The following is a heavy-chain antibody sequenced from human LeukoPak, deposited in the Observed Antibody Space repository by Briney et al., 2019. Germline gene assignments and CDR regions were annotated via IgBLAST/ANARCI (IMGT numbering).Heavy chain of an antibody. CDR1: GGSISSYY. CDR2: IYYSGST. J-gene: IGHJ4*02. V-gene: IGHV4-59*08. Sequence: SETLSLTCTVSGGSISSYYWSWIRQPPGKGLEWIGYIYYSGSTNYNPSLKSRVTISVDTSKNQFSLKLSPVTAADTAVYYCARHVGATDFDYWGQGTLVTVSS. D-gene: IGHD1-26*01. CDR3: ARHVGATDFDY.